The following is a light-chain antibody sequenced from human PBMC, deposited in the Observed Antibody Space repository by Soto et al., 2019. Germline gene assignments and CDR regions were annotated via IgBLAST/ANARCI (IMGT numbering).Light chain of an antibody. Sequence: QSALTQPPSVSGSPGQSVTIACTGTSTDVVHADRVYWYQQSPGTAPKLMIYEVNNRPSGVPDRFSGSKSGNTASLTISGLQPEDEADYYCTSTTNTKYFVILVGGGTKVTVL. V-gene: IGLV2-18*02. CDR1: STDVVHADR. CDR3: TSTTNTKYFVIL. J-gene: IGLJ2*01. CDR2: EVN.